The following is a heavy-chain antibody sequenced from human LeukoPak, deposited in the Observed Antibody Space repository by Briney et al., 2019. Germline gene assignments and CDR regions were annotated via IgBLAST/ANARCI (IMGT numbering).Heavy chain of an antibody. V-gene: IGHV1-2*02. CDR2: INPNSGGT. Sequence: GASVKVSCKASGYTFTGYYMHWVRQAPGQGLEWMGWINPNSGGTNYAQKFQGRVTMTRDTSISTAYMELSRLRSDDTAVYYCARDGGPYYYDSSGQNWFDPWGQGTWSPSPQ. CDR1: GYTFTGYY. J-gene: IGHJ5*02. D-gene: IGHD3-22*01. CDR3: ARDGGPYYYDSSGQNWFDP.